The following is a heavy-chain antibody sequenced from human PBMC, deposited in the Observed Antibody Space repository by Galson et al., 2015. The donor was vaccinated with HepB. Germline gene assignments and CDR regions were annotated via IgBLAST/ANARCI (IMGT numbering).Heavy chain of an antibody. Sequence: SLRLSCAASGFTFSDYYMSWIRQAPGKGLEWVSYISSSSSTIYYADSVKGRFTISRDNAKNSLYLQMNSLRDEDTAVYYCARNDYYGSGSSDYWGQGTLVTVSS. CDR2: ISSSSSTI. D-gene: IGHD3-10*01. CDR1: GFTFSDYY. J-gene: IGHJ4*02. V-gene: IGHV3-11*04. CDR3: ARNDYYGSGSSDY.